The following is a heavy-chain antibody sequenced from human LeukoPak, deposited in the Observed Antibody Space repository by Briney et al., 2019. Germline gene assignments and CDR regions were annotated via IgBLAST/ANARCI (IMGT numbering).Heavy chain of an antibody. CDR3: ARDSGSGNNDY. CDR2: ISAGNGNT. V-gene: IGHV1-3*01. J-gene: IGHJ4*02. D-gene: IGHD1-26*01. Sequence: EASVKVSCKASGYTFTSYAIHWVRQAPGQRLEWMGRISAGNGNTKYSQNFQGRVTFISNTSATTAFMELSSLRSEDAAVYYCARDSGSGNNDYWGQGTLVTVSS. CDR1: GYTFTSYA.